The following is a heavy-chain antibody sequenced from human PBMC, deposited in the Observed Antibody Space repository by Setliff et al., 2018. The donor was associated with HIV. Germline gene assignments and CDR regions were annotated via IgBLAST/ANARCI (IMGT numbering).Heavy chain of an antibody. CDR2: ISGSGSST. J-gene: IGHJ4*02. Sequence: GESLKISCAASGFTFSSYAMSWVRQAPGKGLEWVSAISGSGSSTYYADSVKGRFTISRDNSKNTSYLLMNSLGVEDTAIYYCAKEVGGFKDLGDRHYGFWSAYRPENKGYFDYWGQGTLVTVSS. D-gene: IGHD3-3*01. CDR1: GFTFSSYA. CDR3: AKEVGGFKDLGDRHYGFWSAYRPENKGYFDY. V-gene: IGHV3-23*01.